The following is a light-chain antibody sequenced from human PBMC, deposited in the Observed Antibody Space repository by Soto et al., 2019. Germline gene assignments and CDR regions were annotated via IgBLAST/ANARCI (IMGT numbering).Light chain of an antibody. Sequence: DIQMTQSPSSLSASVGDRVTITCRASQSISTYLNWYQQKPGKAPNLLIYAAFSLQTGVPSRFSGSGSGTDFTITISTLQPEDFATYFCQQSYSTPRFTFGPGTKVEIK. V-gene: IGKV1-39*01. CDR3: QQSYSTPRFT. CDR2: AAF. CDR1: QSISTY. J-gene: IGKJ3*01.